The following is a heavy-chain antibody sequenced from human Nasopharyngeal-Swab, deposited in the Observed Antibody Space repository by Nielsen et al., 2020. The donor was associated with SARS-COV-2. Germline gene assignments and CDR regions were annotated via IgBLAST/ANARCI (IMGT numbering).Heavy chain of an antibody. D-gene: IGHD2-2*01. V-gene: IGHV4-34*01. CDR1: GGSISSYY. CDR2: INHSGST. CDR3: ASPYCSSTSCYYYYGMDV. J-gene: IGHJ6*02. Sequence: SETLSLTCTVSGGSISSYYWSWIRQPPGKGLEWIGEINHSGSTNYNPSLKSRVTISVDTSKNQFSLKLSSVTAADTAVYYCASPYCSSTSCYYYYGMDVWGQGTTVTVSS.